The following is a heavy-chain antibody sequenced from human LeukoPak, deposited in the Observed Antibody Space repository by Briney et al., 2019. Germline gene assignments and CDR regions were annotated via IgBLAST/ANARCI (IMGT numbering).Heavy chain of an antibody. J-gene: IGHJ4*02. Sequence: GGSLRLSCAVSGFTFSDYWVTWVRQTPGKGLEFVANINRDGSVKNYVDSVKGRFTISRDNAKNSLYLQMTSLRIDDTAIYYCARDPGFSSFDYWGQGTLVTVSS. CDR3: ARDPGFSSFDY. D-gene: IGHD3-3*02. CDR2: INRDGSVK. CDR1: GFTFSDYW. V-gene: IGHV3-7*01.